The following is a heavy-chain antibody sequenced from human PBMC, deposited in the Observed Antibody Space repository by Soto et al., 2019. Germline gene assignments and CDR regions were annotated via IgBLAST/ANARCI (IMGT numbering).Heavy chain of an antibody. CDR3: ARGGAPIAVAGTSYYYYYGMDV. J-gene: IGHJ6*02. V-gene: IGHV4-59*01. CDR2: IYYSGST. CDR1: GGSISSYY. Sequence: SETLSLTCTVSGGSISSYYWSWIRQPPGKGLEWIGYIYYSGSTNYNPSLKSRVTISVDTSKNQFSLKLSSVTAADTAVYYCARGGAPIAVAGTSYYYYYGMDVWGQGTTVTSP. D-gene: IGHD6-19*01.